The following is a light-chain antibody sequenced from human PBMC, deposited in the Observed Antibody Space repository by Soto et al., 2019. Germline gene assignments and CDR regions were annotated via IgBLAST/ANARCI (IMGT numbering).Light chain of an antibody. Sequence: DIQMTQSPSSLSASVEDRVIITCRASQSISIWLAWYQQKPGKAPKLLIYDASSLESGVPSRFSGSGSGTEFTLTISSLQPDDFATYYCQQYNSYSTFGQGTKVDIK. CDR1: QSISIW. V-gene: IGKV1-5*01. CDR2: DAS. CDR3: QQYNSYST. J-gene: IGKJ1*01.